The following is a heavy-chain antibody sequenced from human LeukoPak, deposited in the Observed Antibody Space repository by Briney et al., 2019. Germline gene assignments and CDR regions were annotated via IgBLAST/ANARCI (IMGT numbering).Heavy chain of an antibody. V-gene: IGHV3-23*01. D-gene: IGHD3-3*01. CDR3: AKDGTYYDFWSGYFPGDAFDI. CDR1: GFTFSSYA. J-gene: IGHJ3*02. Sequence: SGGSLRLSCAASGFTFSSYAMSWVRQAPGKGLEWVSAISGSGGSTYYADSVKGRFTISRDNSKNTLYLQMNSLRAEDTAVYYCAKDGTYYDFWSGYFPGDAFDIWGQGTMVTVSS. CDR2: ISGSGGST.